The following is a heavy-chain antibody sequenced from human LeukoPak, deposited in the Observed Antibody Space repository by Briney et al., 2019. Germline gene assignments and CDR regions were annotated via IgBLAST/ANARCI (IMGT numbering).Heavy chain of an antibody. Sequence: SETLSLTCTVPGGSISSSSYYWGWIRQPPGKGLEWIGSIYYSGSTYYNPSLKSRVTISVDTSKNQFSLKLSSVTAADTAVYYCAQGVPRGAFDIWGQGTMVTVSS. CDR2: IYYSGST. D-gene: IGHD2-8*01. J-gene: IGHJ3*02. CDR3: AQGVPRGAFDI. V-gene: IGHV4-39*07. CDR1: GGSISSSSYY.